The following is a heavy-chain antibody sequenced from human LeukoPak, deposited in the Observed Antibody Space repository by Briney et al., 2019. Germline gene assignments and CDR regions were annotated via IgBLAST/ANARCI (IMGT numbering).Heavy chain of an antibody. CDR1: GFTLSSYE. CDR3: RDPFDY. Sequence: GGSLRLSCTASGFTLSSYEMSWIRQAPGKGLEWVSSIDYSGGNTYYADSVKGRFTISRDNSKNTLYLQMNSLRVEDTAVYYCRDPFDYWGQGTLVTVSS. J-gene: IGHJ4*02. V-gene: IGHV3-23*01. CDR2: IDYSGGNT.